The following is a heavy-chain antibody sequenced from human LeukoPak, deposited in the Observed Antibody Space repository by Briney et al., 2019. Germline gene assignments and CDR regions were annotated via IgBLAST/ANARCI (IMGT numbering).Heavy chain of an antibody. V-gene: IGHV3-30-3*01. CDR2: ISYDGSNK. CDR1: GFTFSTYA. CDR3: ARDQGGGSGKYYGMDV. J-gene: IGHJ6*02. Sequence: PGGSLRLSCAASGFTFSTYAMTWVRQAPGKGLECVAVISYDGSNKYYADSVKDRFTISRDNSKNTLYLLMNSLRAEDTAVYYCARDQGGGSGKYYGMDVWGQGTTVTVSS. D-gene: IGHD3-10*01.